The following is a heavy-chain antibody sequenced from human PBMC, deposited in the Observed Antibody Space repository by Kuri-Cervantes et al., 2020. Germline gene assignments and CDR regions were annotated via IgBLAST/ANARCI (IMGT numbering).Heavy chain of an antibody. Sequence: GGSLRLSCAASGFTFDDYAMHWVRQAPGKGLEWVAVISYDGSNKYYADSVKGRFTISKDNSKNTLYLQMNSLGAEDTAVYYCARDTDTTGAYQILDPWGQGTLVTVSS. V-gene: IGHV3-30-3*01. CDR2: ISYDGSNK. CDR3: ARDTDTTGAYQILDP. D-gene: IGHD2-8*01. J-gene: IGHJ5*02. CDR1: GFTFDDYA.